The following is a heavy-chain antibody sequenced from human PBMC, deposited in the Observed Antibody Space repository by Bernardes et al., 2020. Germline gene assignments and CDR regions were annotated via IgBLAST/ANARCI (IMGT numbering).Heavy chain of an antibody. D-gene: IGHD1-26*01. CDR2: IYYSGST. J-gene: IGHJ4*02. V-gene: IGHV4-39*01. CDR1: GGSIRSSSYY. CDR3: ARQLPGGSPDY. Sequence: SETLPSTCTVSGGSIRSSSYYWGWIPQPTGKGLEWIGSIYYSGSTYYNPSLKSRVTISVDTSKNQFSLKLSSVTAADTAVYYCARQLPGGSPDYWGQGTLVTVSS.